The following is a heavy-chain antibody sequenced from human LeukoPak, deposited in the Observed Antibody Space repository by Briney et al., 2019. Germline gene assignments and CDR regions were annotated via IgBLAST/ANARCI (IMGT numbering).Heavy chain of an antibody. Sequence: SVKVSCKASGGTFTSYAISWVRQAPGQGLEWMGGIIPIFGTANYAQKFQGRVTITADESTSTAYMELSSLRAEDTAVYYCAREGGYDFWSGQGFNYWGQGTLVTVSS. CDR3: AREGGYDFWSGQGFNY. V-gene: IGHV1-69*01. CDR1: GGTFTSYA. J-gene: IGHJ4*02. D-gene: IGHD3-3*01. CDR2: IIPIFGTA.